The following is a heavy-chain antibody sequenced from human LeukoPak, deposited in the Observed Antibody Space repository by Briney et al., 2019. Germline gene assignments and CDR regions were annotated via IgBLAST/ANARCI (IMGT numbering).Heavy chain of an antibody. CDR2: ISYDGSNK. J-gene: IGHJ6*02. V-gene: IGHV3-30*18. CDR1: GFTFSSYG. D-gene: IGHD3-3*01. CDR3: AKDLDDFGYYGIDV. Sequence: GRSLRLSCAASGFTFSSYGMHWVRQAPGKGLEWVAVISYDGSNKYYADSVKGRFTISRDNSKNTLYLQMNSLRAEDTAVYYCAKDLDDFGYYGIDVWGQGTTVTVSS.